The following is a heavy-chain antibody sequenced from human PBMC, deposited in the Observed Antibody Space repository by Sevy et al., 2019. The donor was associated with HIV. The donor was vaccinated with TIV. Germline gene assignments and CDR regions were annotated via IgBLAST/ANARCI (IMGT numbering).Heavy chain of an antibody. V-gene: IGHV4-39*01. CDR1: DGSMTNNNYY. J-gene: IGHJ4*01. CDR2: VHYGGNT. CDR3: ARNNSGHSFDF. Sequence: SETLSLTCSVSDGSMTNNNYYWAWIRRPPGKGLEWIGSVHYGGNTHYNPSFWGRVSISVDTSKRVVSLDLSSVTSADTAVYFCARNNSGHSFDFWGHGILVTVSS. D-gene: IGHD6-19*01.